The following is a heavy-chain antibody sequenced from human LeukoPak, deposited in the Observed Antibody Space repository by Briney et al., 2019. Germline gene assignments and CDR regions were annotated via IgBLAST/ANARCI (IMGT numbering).Heavy chain of an antibody. D-gene: IGHD6-13*01. Sequence: RGSLRLSCAASGFTFSSYWMSWVRQAPGKGLEWVANIKQDGSEKYYVDSVKGRFTISRDNAKNSLYLQMNSLRAEDTAVYYCARPWSLPIYSSSWGYWGQGTLVTVSS. CDR1: GFTFSSYW. J-gene: IGHJ4*02. CDR2: IKQDGSEK. V-gene: IGHV3-7*01. CDR3: ARPWSLPIYSSSWGY.